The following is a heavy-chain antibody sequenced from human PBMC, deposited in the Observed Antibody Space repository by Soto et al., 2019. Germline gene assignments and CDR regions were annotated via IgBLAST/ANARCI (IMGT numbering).Heavy chain of an antibody. CDR2: IKQDGSEK. V-gene: IGHV3-7*01. D-gene: IGHD3-16*01. CDR3: ARSLAIPYYDYVWGGYYFDY. CDR1: GFTFSSYW. Sequence: PVGSLRLSCAASGFTFSSYWMSWVRQAPGKGLEWVANIKQDGSEKYYVDSVKGRFTISRDNAKNSLYLQMNSLRAEDTAVYYCARSLAIPYYDYVWGGYYFDYWGQGTLVTV. J-gene: IGHJ4*02.